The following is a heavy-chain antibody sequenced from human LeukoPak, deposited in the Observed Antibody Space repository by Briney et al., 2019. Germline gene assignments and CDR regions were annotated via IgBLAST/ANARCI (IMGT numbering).Heavy chain of an antibody. CDR2: IYYSGNT. CDR1: GGSITGYY. D-gene: IGHD6-13*01. CDR3: ARQLRAAAGSLDYYFDL. Sequence: SETLSLTCTASGGSITGYYWGWIRQPPGKRLECIGYIYYSGNTNYNPSLKSRVSISVDTSKNQFSLKLSSVTAADTAVYYCARQLRAAAGSLDYYFDLWGRGTLVTVSS. V-gene: IGHV4-59*01. J-gene: IGHJ2*01.